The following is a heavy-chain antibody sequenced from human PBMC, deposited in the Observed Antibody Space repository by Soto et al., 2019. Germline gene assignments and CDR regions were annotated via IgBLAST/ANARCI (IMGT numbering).Heavy chain of an antibody. CDR3: ARDWGRSGWYGGGLDY. D-gene: IGHD6-19*01. CDR2: ISAYNGNT. Sequence: QVQLVQSGAEVKKPGASVKVSCKASGYTFTSYGISWVRQAPGQGLEWMGWISAYNGNTNYAQKLQGRVTMTTDTSTSTAYRELRSLRSDDTAVYYGARDWGRSGWYGGGLDYWGQGTLVTVSS. J-gene: IGHJ4*02. CDR1: GYTFTSYG. V-gene: IGHV1-18*01.